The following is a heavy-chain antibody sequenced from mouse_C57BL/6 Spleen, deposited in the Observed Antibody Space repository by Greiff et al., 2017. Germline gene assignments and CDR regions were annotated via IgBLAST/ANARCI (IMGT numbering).Heavy chain of an antibody. V-gene: IGHV1-15*01. CDR2: IDPETGGT. J-gene: IGHJ3*01. D-gene: IGHD1-1*01. CDR1: GFTFTDYD. Sequence: VQLQQSGAELVRPGASVTLSCKASGFTFTDYDMPWVKQTPVHGLEWIGSIDPETGGTAYTQKFQGKAILTADKSSSTAYMELRSLTSEDSAVYYCTYGSSYAWFAYWGQGTLVTVSA. CDR3: TYGSSYAWFAY.